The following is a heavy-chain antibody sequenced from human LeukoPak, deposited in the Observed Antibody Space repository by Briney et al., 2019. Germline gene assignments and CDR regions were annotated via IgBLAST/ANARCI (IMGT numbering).Heavy chain of an antibody. Sequence: SVKVSCKASGVTFSSYAISWVRQAPGQGLEWMGGYFSIYGTPSYAQKLPRRVTSTTDESTSTAYMELSSLRSEDTAVYYCARAPPRGEPGYFQHWGQGTLVTVSS. J-gene: IGHJ1*01. CDR1: GVTFSSYA. D-gene: IGHD3-16*01. CDR3: ARAPPRGEPGYFQH. V-gene: IGHV1-69*05. CDR2: YFSIYGTP.